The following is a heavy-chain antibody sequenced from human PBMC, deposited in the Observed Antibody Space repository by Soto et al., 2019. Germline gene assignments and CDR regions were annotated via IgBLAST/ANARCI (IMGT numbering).Heavy chain of an antibody. CDR3: ARDSDSYSSSSGGYWYFDL. Sequence: EVQLVESGGGLVQPGGSLRLSCATSAFIFSSYSMNWVRQAPGKGLEWVSYISSGSATIYYADSVKGRFTISRDNAKNSLYLQMNSLREEDTAVYYCARDSDSYSSSSGGYWYFDLWGRGTLVTVSS. CDR1: AFIFSSYS. D-gene: IGHD6-6*01. V-gene: IGHV3-48*02. CDR2: ISSGSATI. J-gene: IGHJ2*01.